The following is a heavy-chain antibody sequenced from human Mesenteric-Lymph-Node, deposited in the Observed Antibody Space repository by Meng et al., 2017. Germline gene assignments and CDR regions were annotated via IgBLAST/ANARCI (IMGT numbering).Heavy chain of an antibody. CDR1: AYTFTGYY. CDR2: INPNSGGT. V-gene: IGHV1-2*06. CDR3: ARAGGSYGSLGWYFDL. J-gene: IGHJ2*01. Sequence: ASVKVSCKTSAYTFTGYYMHWVRQAPGQGLEWLGRINPNSGGTNYAQKFQGRVTMTTDTSISTAYMEVTRLRSDDTAVYYCARAGGSYGSLGWYFDLWGRGTLVTVSS. D-gene: IGHD1-26*01.